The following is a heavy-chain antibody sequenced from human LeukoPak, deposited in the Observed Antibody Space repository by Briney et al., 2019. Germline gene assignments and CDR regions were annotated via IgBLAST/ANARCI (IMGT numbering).Heavy chain of an antibody. CDR3: AKVIAGYWYFDL. D-gene: IGHD6-13*01. CDR1: GFTFSSYS. V-gene: IGHV3-21*01. CDR2: ISISSSYI. J-gene: IGHJ2*01. Sequence: GGSLRLSCAASGFTFSSYSMNWVRQAPGKGLEWVSSISISSSYIYYADSVKGRFTISRDNAKNSLYLQMNSLRAEDTAVYYCAKVIAGYWYFDLWGRGTLVTVSS.